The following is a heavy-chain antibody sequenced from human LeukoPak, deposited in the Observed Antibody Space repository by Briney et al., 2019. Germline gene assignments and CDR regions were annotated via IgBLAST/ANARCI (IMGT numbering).Heavy chain of an antibody. CDR3: AHRRIAVAELSPSFDY. Sequence: SGPTLVKPTQTLTLTCTFSGFSLSTSGVGVGCIRQLPGKALEWLALIYWDDDKRYSPSLKSRVTITKDTSKNQVVITMTIMDPVDTATYYCAHRRIAVAELSPSFDYWGQGTLVTVSS. V-gene: IGHV2-5*02. J-gene: IGHJ4*02. CDR2: IYWDDDK. CDR1: GFSLSTSGVG. D-gene: IGHD6-19*01.